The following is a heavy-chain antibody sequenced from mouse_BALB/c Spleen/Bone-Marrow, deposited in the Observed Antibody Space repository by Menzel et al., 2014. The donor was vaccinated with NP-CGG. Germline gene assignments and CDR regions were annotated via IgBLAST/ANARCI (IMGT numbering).Heavy chain of an antibody. CDR2: INSNGGST. J-gene: IGHJ2*01. CDR3: ARGNSGNCVSYFDY. V-gene: IGHV5-6-3*01. D-gene: IGHD2-1*01. Sequence: VHSRGVPVHLGRSTHLYCAAFGFTFSSYGMSWVRQTPDKRLELVASINSNGGSTYYPDSVKGRFTISRDNAKNTLSLQMSSLKSEDTAMYDCARGNSGNCVSYFDYGDQGVNLSVS. CDR1: GFTFSSYG.